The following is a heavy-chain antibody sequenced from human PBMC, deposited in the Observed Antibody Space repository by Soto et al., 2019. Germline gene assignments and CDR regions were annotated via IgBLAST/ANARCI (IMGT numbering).Heavy chain of an antibody. Sequence: WGTLRLSCAASGFIFTSYGMHWVRQAPGKGLEWMALILHDGSAEYYADSVKGRFTISRDNSKNTLYLQMNSLTAEDTAVYYCARSRDGYSFYFYYGMDVWGQGTTVTVS. CDR3: ARSRDGYSFYFYYGMDV. D-gene: IGHD4-4*01. V-gene: IGHV3-30*03. CDR2: ILHDGSAE. J-gene: IGHJ6*02. CDR1: GFIFTSYG.